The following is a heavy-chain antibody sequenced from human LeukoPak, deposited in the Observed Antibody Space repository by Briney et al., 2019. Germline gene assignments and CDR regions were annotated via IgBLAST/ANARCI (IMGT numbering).Heavy chain of an antibody. CDR2: IKNKANSYTT. V-gene: IGHV3-72*01. D-gene: IGHD3-10*01. CDR3: TRSPSYYGSLFDY. CDR1: GFTFSDPY. J-gene: IGHJ4*02. Sequence: RGSLRLSCAASGFTFSDPYMDWVRQTPEKGLEWVGRIKNKANSYTTEYAASVKGRFTISRDDSKNSLYLHMHSLNIDDTAMYYCTRSPSYYGSLFDYWGQGTLVTVSS.